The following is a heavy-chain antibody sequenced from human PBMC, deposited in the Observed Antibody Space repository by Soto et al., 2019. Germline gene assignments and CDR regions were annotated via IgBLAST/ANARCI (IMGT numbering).Heavy chain of an antibody. CDR3: ARGIATGQLDP. V-gene: IGHV1-3*01. D-gene: IGHD6-13*01. CDR1: GYTFTTYT. CDR2: INPVNGNT. J-gene: IGHJ5*02. Sequence: QVQLVQSGAEVKKPGASVMLSCKASGYTFTTYTMIWVRQAPGQRLEWMGWINPVNGNTKSSQKFQDRVIITRDTSASTAYMELRSLRSEDTAVYYCARGIATGQLDPWGQGTLVIVSS.